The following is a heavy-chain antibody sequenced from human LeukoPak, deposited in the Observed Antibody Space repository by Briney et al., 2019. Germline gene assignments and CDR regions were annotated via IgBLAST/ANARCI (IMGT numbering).Heavy chain of an antibody. CDR3: TTDSPMSSSTWSRFAP. J-gene: IGHJ5*02. Sequence: PGGSLRLSCAASRFTFSNAWMSWVRQAPGKGLEWVGRSKSQTDGGTSDYVVSVKGRFTISRDDSKSTLYLQMNSLKTEDTAVYYCTTDSPMSSSTWSRFAPWGQGTLVTVSS. CDR1: RFTFSNAW. V-gene: IGHV3-15*01. D-gene: IGHD6-13*01. CDR2: SKSQTDGGTS.